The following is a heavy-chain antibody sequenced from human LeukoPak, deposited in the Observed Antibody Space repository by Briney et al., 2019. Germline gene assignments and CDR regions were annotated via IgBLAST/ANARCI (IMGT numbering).Heavy chain of an antibody. CDR2: IYHSGST. CDR1: GGSISSSNW. J-gene: IGHJ4*02. D-gene: IGHD3-10*01. Sequence: SGTLSLTCAVSGGSISSSNWWSWVRQPPGKGLEWIGEIYHSGSTNYNPSLKSRVTISVDKSKNQFSLRLNSVTAADTAIYYCARRSPLLAVPTAHYYDYWGQGTLVTVSS. V-gene: IGHV4-4*02. CDR3: ARRSPLLAVPTAHYYDY.